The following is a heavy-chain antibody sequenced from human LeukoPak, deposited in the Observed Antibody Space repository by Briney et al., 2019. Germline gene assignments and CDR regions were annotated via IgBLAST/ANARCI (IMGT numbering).Heavy chain of an antibody. CDR2: INPNSGGT. V-gene: IGHV1-2*02. CDR3: ARDGHSSGWYDY. D-gene: IGHD6-19*01. Sequence: ASVKVSCKASGYTFTGYYMHWVRQAPGQGLEWMGWINPNSGGTNYAQKFQGRVTMTRDTSISAAYMGLSRLRSDDTAVYYCARDGHSSGWYDYWGQGTLVTVSS. J-gene: IGHJ4*02. CDR1: GYTFTGYY.